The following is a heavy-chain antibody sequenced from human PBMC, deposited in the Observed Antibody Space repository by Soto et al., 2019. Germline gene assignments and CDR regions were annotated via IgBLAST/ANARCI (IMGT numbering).Heavy chain of an antibody. J-gene: IGHJ4*02. CDR3: ARGWGYDSNDYYYAY. CDR1: GGTFSRHA. CDR2: VIPIFGTA. V-gene: IGHV1-69*01. Sequence: QVQLVQSGAEVRKPGSSVKVSCKASGGTFSRHAISWVRQAPGQGLEWMGGVIPIFGTADHAQKFQGRVTIIGDESTSTVYMELSSLRSADTAMYYCARGWGYDSNDYYYAYWGQGTLVIVSS. D-gene: IGHD3-22*01.